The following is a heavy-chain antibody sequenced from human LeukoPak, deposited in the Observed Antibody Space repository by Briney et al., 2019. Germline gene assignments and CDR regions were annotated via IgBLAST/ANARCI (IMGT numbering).Heavy chain of an antibody. CDR1: GGSISSSSDY. J-gene: IGHJ4*02. CDR3: ASHLPQDLFDY. Sequence: PSETLSLTCTVSGGSISSSSDYWGWIRQPPGKGLEWIGSIYYSGSTYYNPSLKSRVTISVDTSKNQFSLKLSSVTAADTAVYYCASHLPQDLFDYWGQGTLVTVSS. CDR2: IYYSGST. V-gene: IGHV4-39*01.